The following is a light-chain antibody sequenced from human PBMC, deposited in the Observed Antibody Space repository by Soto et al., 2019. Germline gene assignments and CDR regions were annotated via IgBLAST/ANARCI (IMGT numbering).Light chain of an antibody. V-gene: IGKV1-5*03. CDR2: KAS. J-gene: IGKJ1*01. CDR3: QQYNSYWT. Sequence: DIQMTQSPSTLSASVGDRVTITCRASQSISSWLAWYQQKPGKAPKLLIYKASSLESGVPSRFSGSESGKEFTLIISSLQADDFATYYCQQYNSYWTFGQGTKVEIK. CDR1: QSISSW.